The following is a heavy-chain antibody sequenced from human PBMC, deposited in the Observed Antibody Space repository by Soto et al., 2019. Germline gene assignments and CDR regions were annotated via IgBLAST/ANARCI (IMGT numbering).Heavy chain of an antibody. CDR1: GYTFTDYW. CDR3: ARRIEADGYYFYALDV. CDR2: IDPSDSRT. J-gene: IGHJ6*02. V-gene: IGHV5-10-1*01. Sequence: VESLKISCKGSGYTFTDYWICCFLQLPVKVLEWMGRIDPSDSRTIYNPSFEGHVTISADKSISTTYLQWSSLKASDTAVYYCARRIEADGYYFYALDVWGQGTTVTVSS. D-gene: IGHD6-13*01.